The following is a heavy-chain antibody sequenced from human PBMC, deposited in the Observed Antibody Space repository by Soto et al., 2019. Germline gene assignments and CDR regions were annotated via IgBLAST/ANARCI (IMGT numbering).Heavy chain of an antibody. Sequence: GGSLRLSCAASGFTFSSYGMHWVRQAPGKGLEWVAVISYDGSNKYYADSVKGRFTISRDNSKNTLYLQMNSLRAEDTAVYYCAKDLSGSKSAGHAPRELDYWGQGTLVTVSS. CDR3: AKDLSGSKSAGHAPRELDY. CDR1: GFTFSSYG. J-gene: IGHJ4*02. D-gene: IGHD1-26*01. CDR2: ISYDGSNK. V-gene: IGHV3-30*18.